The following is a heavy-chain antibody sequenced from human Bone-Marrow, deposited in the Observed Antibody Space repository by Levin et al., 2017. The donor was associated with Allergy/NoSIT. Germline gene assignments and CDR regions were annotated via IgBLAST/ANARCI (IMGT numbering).Heavy chain of an antibody. J-gene: IGHJ4*02. V-gene: IGHV3-43*01. D-gene: IGHD6-13*01. Sequence: PGGSLRLSCAASGFSFDDYAMHWDRQAPGKGLEWVSLIRWDGGSTSYADSVKGRFTISRDNSKNSLYLQMNSLRTEDTALYYCAKERVGLSSSWSFDHWGQGTLVTVSS. CDR2: IRWDGGST. CDR1: GFSFDDYA. CDR3: AKERVGLSSSWSFDH.